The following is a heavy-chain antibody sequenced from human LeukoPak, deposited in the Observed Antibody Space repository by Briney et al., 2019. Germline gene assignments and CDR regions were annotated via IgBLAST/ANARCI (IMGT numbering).Heavy chain of an antibody. V-gene: IGHV3-30*02. CDR3: AKLGKTENHYGSGRFSYYYYMDV. CDR2: IRSDGINK. D-gene: IGHD3-10*01. J-gene: IGHJ6*03. Sequence: GGSLRLSCAASGFTFSNYGMHWVRQAPGKGLEWVAFIRSDGINKYHADSVKGRFTISRDNSKNTLYLQMNSLRAEDTAVYYCAKLGKTENHYGSGRFSYYYYMDVRGKGTTVTISS. CDR1: GFTFSNYG.